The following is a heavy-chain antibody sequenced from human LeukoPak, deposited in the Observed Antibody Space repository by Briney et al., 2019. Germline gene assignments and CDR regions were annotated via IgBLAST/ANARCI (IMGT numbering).Heavy chain of an antibody. D-gene: IGHD3-22*01. V-gene: IGHV4-39*01. CDR1: AGAIISISYY. CDR3: ARHDDSSGYYSIDY. Sequence: PSETLSLTSTIFAGAIISISYYLCCIRQPPEKGLMSIGIIYWSASTYYNRSLKCRVTISVDTSKNQFSLKLSSVTAADTAVYHCARHDDSSGYYSIDYWGQGTLVTVSS. J-gene: IGHJ4*02. CDR2: IYWSAST.